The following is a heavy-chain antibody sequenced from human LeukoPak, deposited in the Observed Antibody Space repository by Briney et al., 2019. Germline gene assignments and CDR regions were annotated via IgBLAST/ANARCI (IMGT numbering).Heavy chain of an antibody. CDR2: IVSNGDST. Sequence: GGSLRLSCSASGFTFSRYGMHWVRQAPGKGLEYVSPIVSNGDSTYYADSVKGRFTISRDNSKNTLDLQMNSLRAEDTAIYYCASPGVAAAGTIRRAFGIWGQGTMVTVSS. D-gene: IGHD6-13*01. CDR1: GFTFSRYG. J-gene: IGHJ3*02. CDR3: ASPGVAAAGTIRRAFGI. V-gene: IGHV3-64*04.